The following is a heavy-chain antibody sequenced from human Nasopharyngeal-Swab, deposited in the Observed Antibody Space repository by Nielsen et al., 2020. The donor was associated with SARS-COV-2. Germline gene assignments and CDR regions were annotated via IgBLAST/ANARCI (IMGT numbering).Heavy chain of an antibody. CDR3: ARDYYDNYDSDY. D-gene: IGHD3-22*01. V-gene: IGHV1-2*02. CDR1: GYTFTEYY. J-gene: IGHJ4*02. Sequence: ASVKVSCKTSGYTFTEYYIHWMRQVPGQGLEWVGCINPDSGDTKYAQKFQGRVTVSSDRSRSTAYIELSRLRSDDTAVYYCARDYYDNYDSDYWGQGTLVTVSS. CDR2: INPDSGDT.